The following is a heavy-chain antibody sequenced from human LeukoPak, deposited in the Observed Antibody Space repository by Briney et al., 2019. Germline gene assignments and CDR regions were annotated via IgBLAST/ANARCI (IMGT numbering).Heavy chain of an antibody. J-gene: IGHJ4*02. CDR2: IYHSGST. CDR3: ARLIVGANFEF. Sequence: SETLSLTCAVSGYSISSGYYWGWIGHPPGTGLEWIGSIYHSGSTYYNPSLKSRVTISVDTSKNQFSLKRSSVSALEMAVYYCARLIVGANFEFWGQRTLVTVSS. V-gene: IGHV4-38-2*01. D-gene: IGHD1-26*01. CDR1: GYSISSGYY.